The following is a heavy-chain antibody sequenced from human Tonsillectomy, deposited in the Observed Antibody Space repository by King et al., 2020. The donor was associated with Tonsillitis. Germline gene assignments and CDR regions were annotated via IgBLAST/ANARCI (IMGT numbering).Heavy chain of an antibody. CDR2: IYYSGST. V-gene: IGHV4-30-4*01. CDR1: GGSISSADYY. Sequence: QLQESGPGLVKPSQTLSLTCTVSGGSISSADYYWSWIRQPPGKGLEWIGYIYYSGSTYYNPSLKSRVTISVDTSKNQFSLKLSSVTAADTAVYYCVLNYYGSGSYYNDAFAFDLWGQGTMVTVSS. CDR3: VLNYYGSGSYYNDAFAFDL. J-gene: IGHJ3*01. D-gene: IGHD3-10*01.